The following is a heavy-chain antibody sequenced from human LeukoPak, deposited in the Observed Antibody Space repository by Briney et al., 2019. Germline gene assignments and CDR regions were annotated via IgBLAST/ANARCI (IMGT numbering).Heavy chain of an antibody. J-gene: IGHJ5*02. CDR2: ISGSGGST. D-gene: IGHD6-19*01. V-gene: IGHV3-23*01. Sequence: GGSLRLSCAASGFSFSSYAMSWVRQAPGKGLEWVSGISGSGGSTYYADSVQGRFTISRDNSKNTLYLQMSSLRAEDTAIYFCAKVVDGQWLVRGWFDPWGQGTLVTVSS. CDR3: AKVVDGQWLVRGWFDP. CDR1: GFSFSSYA.